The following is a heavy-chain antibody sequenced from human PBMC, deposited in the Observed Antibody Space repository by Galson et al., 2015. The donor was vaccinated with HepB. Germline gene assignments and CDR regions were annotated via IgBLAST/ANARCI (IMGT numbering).Heavy chain of an antibody. V-gene: IGHV3-23*01. CDR2: ISGSGGST. J-gene: IGHJ4*02. CDR3: AKVPYCSSTSFYWVFDS. CDR1: GFTFSSYA. Sequence: SLRLSCAASGFTFSSYAMSWVRQAPGKGLEWVSAISGSGGSTYYADSVKGRFNISSDNSKNTLYLQMNSLGAEDTAVFYCAKVPYCSSTSFYWVFDSWGQGTLVTVSS. D-gene: IGHD2-2*01.